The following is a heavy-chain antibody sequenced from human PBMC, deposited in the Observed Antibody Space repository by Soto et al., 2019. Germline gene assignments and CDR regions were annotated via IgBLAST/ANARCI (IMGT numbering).Heavy chain of an antibody. Sequence: QVQLVQSGAEVKKPGASVKVSCKASGYTFTSYGISWVRQAPGQGLEWMGWISAYNGNTNYAQKLQGRVTMTTDTSTSTAYMELRSLRSDDTAVYYCARAKLWFRELFHPYYYMDVWGKGTTVTVSS. CDR3: ARAKLWFRELFHPYYYMDV. D-gene: IGHD3-10*01. V-gene: IGHV1-18*01. J-gene: IGHJ6*03. CDR2: ISAYNGNT. CDR1: GYTFTSYG.